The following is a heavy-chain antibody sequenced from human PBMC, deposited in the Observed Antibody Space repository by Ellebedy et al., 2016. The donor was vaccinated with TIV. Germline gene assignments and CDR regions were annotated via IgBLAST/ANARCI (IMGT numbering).Heavy chain of an antibody. V-gene: IGHV4-4*07. Sequence: SETLSLTXTVSGGSISSYYWSWIRQPAGKGLEWIGRIYTSGSTNYNPSLKSRVTMSVDTSKNQFSLKLSSVTAADTAVYYCARSWGGTGIAAFDYWGQGTLFTVSS. CDR2: IYTSGST. CDR1: GGSISSYY. D-gene: IGHD6-13*01. J-gene: IGHJ4*02. CDR3: ARSWGGTGIAAFDY.